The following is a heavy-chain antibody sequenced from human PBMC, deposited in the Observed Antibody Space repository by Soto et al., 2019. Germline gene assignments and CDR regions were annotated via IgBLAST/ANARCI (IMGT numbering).Heavy chain of an antibody. J-gene: IGHJ3*02. D-gene: IGHD3-22*01. V-gene: IGHV2-5*02. Sequence: QITLKESGPTLVKPTQTLTLTCTFSGLSLSTKGVAVGWIRQPPGKALDWLALIFWGDDKRYRPSVKNRRTTTNDTSNHQVVLSVTTVDPVDTAPSYCARSFYYYGSGYGEYAYYIWGQGTMGNVFS. CDR3: ARSFYYYGSGYGEYAYYI. CDR1: GLSLSTKGVA. CDR2: IFWGDDK.